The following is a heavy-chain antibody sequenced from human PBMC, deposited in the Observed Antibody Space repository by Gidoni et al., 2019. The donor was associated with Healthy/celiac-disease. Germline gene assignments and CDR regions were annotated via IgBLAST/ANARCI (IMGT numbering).Heavy chain of an antibody. Sequence: QVQLVQSGAEVKKPGASVKVSCKASGYTFTSYGLSWVRQAPGQGLEWMGWISAYNGNTNYAQKLQGRVTMTTDTSTSTAYMELRSLRSDDTAVYDCARDQHDFWSGYSTGLDWFDPWGQGTLVTVSS. CDR1: GYTFTSYG. CDR2: ISAYNGNT. J-gene: IGHJ5*02. CDR3: ARDQHDFWSGYSTGLDWFDP. V-gene: IGHV1-18*01. D-gene: IGHD3-3*01.